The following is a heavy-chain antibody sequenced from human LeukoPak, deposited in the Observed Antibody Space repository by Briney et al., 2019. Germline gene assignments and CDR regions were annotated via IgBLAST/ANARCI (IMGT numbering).Heavy chain of an antibody. Sequence: ASVKVSCKVSGYTLTELSMHWVRQAPGKGLEWMGGFDPEDGETIYAQKFQGRVTMTEDTSTDTAYMELRSLRSEDTAVYYCATVPSPRSYGADNWFDPWGQGTLVTVSS. CDR3: ATVPSPRSYGADNWFDP. V-gene: IGHV1-24*01. CDR1: GYTLTELS. CDR2: FDPEDGET. D-gene: IGHD1-26*01. J-gene: IGHJ5*02.